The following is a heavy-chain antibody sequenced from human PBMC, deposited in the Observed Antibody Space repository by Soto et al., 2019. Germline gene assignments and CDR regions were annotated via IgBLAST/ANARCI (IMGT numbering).Heavy chain of an antibody. CDR2: VSASGLNT. J-gene: IGHJ4*01. Sequence: GGSLRLSCAASGFTFRTYAMAWVRQAPGKGLEWVSGVSASGLNTYYADPVKGRFSISRDNSNNTVSLHMHSLSAEDTAVYYCAKKKKGAYGPYFFDSWGHRPPVTVS. CDR3: AKKKKGAYGPYFFDS. CDR1: GFTFRTYA. D-gene: IGHD4-17*01. V-gene: IGHV3-23*01.